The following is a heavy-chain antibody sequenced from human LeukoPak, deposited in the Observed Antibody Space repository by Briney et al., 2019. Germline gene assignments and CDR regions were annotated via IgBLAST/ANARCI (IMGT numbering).Heavy chain of an antibody. CDR2: ISSSSSTI. CDR3: AKDRSITMIVVVHADAFDI. V-gene: IGHV3-48*04. D-gene: IGHD3-22*01. CDR1: GFTFSSYS. Sequence: PGGSLRLSCAASGFTFSSYSMNWVRQAPGKGLEWVSYISSSSSTIYYADSVKGRFTISRDNAKNSLYLQMNSLRAEDTAVYYCAKDRSITMIVVVHADAFDIWGQGTMVTVSS. J-gene: IGHJ3*02.